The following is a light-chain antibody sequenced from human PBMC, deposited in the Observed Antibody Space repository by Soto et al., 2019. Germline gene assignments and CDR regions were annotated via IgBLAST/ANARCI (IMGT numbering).Light chain of an antibody. CDR1: QSVSSY. Sequence: EIVLTQSPATLSLSPGERATLSCRASQSVSSYLAWYQQKPGQAPRLLIYDASNRATGIPARFSGSGSGTDITLTISSLGPEDFAVYYCQQRSNWPLLYTFGQGTKLEIK. V-gene: IGKV3-11*01. CDR2: DAS. J-gene: IGKJ2*01. CDR3: QQRSNWPLLYT.